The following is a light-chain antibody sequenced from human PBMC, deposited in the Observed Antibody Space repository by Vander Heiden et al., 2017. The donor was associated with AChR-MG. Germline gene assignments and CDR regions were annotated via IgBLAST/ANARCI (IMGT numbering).Light chain of an antibody. CDR2: GAS. V-gene: IGKV3-15*01. CDR1: QSITNN. Sequence: EIVMTQSPATLSVSPGERVTLSCRASQSITNNLAWYQQKPDQAPRLLIYGASTRATGIPARFSGSGYGAEFTLTISSLQSEDFAVYYCQQDNNWPPYTFGQGTKLEIK. J-gene: IGKJ2*01. CDR3: QQDNNWPPYT.